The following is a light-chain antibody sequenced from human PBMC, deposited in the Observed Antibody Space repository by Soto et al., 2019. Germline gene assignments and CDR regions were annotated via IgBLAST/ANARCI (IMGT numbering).Light chain of an antibody. J-gene: IGKJ2*01. CDR2: AAS. V-gene: IGKV1-9*01. CDR3: QQVNGYPQT. Sequence: DIQLTQSPSFLSASVGDRVTITCRASQGISSYLAWYQQKAGKAPKLLIYAASTLQSGVPSRFSGSGSGTEFTLTISRLQSEDVGATYYCQQVNGYPQTFGQGTKLEIK. CDR1: QGISSY.